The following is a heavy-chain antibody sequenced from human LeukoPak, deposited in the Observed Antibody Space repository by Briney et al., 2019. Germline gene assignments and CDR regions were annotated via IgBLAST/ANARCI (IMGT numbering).Heavy chain of an antibody. V-gene: IGHV1-8*01. CDR2: MNPNSGNT. J-gene: IGHJ6*02. D-gene: IGHD3-22*01. Sequence: GASVKISCKASGYTFTSYDINWVRQATGQGLEWMGWMNPNSGNTSSAQRFQGRVTMTRNTSISTAYMELSSLRSEDTAVYYCARSYDSSGYYLYYYYYGMDVWGQGTTVTVSS. CDR1: GYTFTSYD. CDR3: ARSYDSSGYYLYYYYYGMDV.